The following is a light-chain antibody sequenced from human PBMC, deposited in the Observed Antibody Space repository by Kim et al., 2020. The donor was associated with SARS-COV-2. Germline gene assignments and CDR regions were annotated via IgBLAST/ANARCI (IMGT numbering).Light chain of an antibody. CDR1: SSDVRSYNL. CDR3: CSYAGSSTWV. Sequence: GPSSTLACPGTSSDVRSYNLVSWYKQHPDKAPKLMIYEGSKRPSGVSNRFSGSKSGNTASLTISGLQAEDEADYYCCSYAGSSTWVFGGGTQLTVL. J-gene: IGLJ3*02. V-gene: IGLV2-23*01. CDR2: EGS.